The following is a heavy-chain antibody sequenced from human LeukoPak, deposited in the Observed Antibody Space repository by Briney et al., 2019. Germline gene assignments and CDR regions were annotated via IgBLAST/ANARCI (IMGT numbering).Heavy chain of an antibody. CDR1: GYTCTGYY. CDR2: VVPNSGGT. J-gene: IGHJ4*02. Sequence: ASVKVSCKASGYTCTGYYIRWVRQAPGQGLEWMGWVVPNSGGTKYAQKFQGRVTLTRDTYISTAYMELSSLGSDDTAVYYCARSEHHLQYWGQGTLVTVSS. D-gene: IGHD4-11*01. CDR3: ARSEHHLQY. V-gene: IGHV1-2*02.